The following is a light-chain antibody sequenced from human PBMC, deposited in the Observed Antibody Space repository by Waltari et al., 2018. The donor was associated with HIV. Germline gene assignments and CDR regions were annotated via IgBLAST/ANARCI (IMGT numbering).Light chain of an antibody. CDR2: GNR. Sequence: QSVLTQPPSVSGAPGQRVTISCTGSNSNIGAGYDAHWYQQLPGSAPKLLLFGNRKRPSGVPGRLSGSKVGPSASLGITGLQAADEAVYYCQSYDNSLSNVVFGGGTKLIVL. CDR1: NSNIGAGYD. V-gene: IGLV1-40*01. CDR3: QSYDNSLSNVV. J-gene: IGLJ2*01.